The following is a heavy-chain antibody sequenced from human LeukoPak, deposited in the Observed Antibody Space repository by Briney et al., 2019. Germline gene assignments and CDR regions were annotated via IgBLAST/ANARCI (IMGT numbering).Heavy chain of an antibody. V-gene: IGHV3-48*02. J-gene: IGHJ4*02. CDR1: GFTFSTFA. CDR3: ARARASGRSGFDY. D-gene: IGHD2-15*01. CDR2: ISSSSSTI. Sequence: PGGSLRLSCAASGFTFSTFAMNWVRQAPGKGLEWVSYISSSSSTIYYADSVKGRFTISRDNAKNSLYLQMNSLRDEDTAVYYCARARASGRSGFDYWGQGTLVTVSS.